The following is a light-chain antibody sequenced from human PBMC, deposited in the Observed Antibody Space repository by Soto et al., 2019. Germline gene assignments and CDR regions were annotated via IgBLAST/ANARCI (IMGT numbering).Light chain of an antibody. CDR3: SSYTTTNTFV. V-gene: IGLV2-14*01. CDR1: SSDIGTYVY. J-gene: IGLJ3*02. CDR2: EVT. Sequence: QSALTQPASVSGSPGQSITISCTGTSSDIGTYVYVSWYQHHPGKAPRLMIYEVTKRPSGVSNRFSGSKSDNTASLTISGLQAEDEADYYCSSYTTTNTFVFGGGTQLTVL.